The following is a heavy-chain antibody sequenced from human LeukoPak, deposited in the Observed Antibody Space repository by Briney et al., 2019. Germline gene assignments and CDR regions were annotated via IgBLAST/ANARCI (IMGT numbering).Heavy chain of an antibody. CDR3: ASNTDYYDSSGCFDY. Sequence: GASVKVCCKASGYTFTGYYMHWVRQAPGQGLEWMGWINPNSGGTNYAQKFQGRVTMTRDTSISTAYMELSRLRSDDTAVYYCASNTDYYDSSGCFDYWGQGTLVTVSS. CDR2: INPNSGGT. J-gene: IGHJ4*02. V-gene: IGHV1-2*02. D-gene: IGHD3-22*01. CDR1: GYTFTGYY.